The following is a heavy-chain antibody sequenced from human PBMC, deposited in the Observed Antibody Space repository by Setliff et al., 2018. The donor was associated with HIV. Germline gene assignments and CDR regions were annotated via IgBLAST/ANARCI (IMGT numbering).Heavy chain of an antibody. V-gene: IGHV1-18*01. Sequence: ASVKVSCKASGYTFTSFGISWVRQAPGQGLEWMGWINPESGGTSYAQKFQGRVTMTTDTSITTAFMELYNLTPDDTAVYYCTRGGRVPGHWYFDLWGRGALVTVSS. J-gene: IGHJ2*01. CDR2: INPESGGT. D-gene: IGHD1-1*01. CDR3: TRGGRVPGHWYFDL. CDR1: GYTFTSFG.